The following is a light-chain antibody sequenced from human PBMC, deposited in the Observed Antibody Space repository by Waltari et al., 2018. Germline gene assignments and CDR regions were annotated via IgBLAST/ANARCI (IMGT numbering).Light chain of an antibody. V-gene: IGKV1-12*01. J-gene: IGKJ3*01. CDR3: RRAKSFPIT. CDR1: QDIGNR. Sequence: DIQMTQSPSSVSASIGDRVTITCRASQDIGNRLPWYQQKPGKAPNLLIYGTSSLQTGGPSRSSDRETGTEFTLTIRSLQPEDFATYDCRRAKSFPITCGPGTKVDI. CDR2: GTS.